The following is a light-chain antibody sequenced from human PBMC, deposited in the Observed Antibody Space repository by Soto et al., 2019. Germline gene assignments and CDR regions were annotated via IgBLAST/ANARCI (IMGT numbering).Light chain of an antibody. Sequence: QLVLTQSPSASASLGASVKLTCTLSSGHSNYAIAWHQQQPEKGPRFLIKLNSDGSHSKGDGIPDRFSGSSSGAERYLTISSLQSEDEADYYCQTWGTGIRVFGGGTKVTVL. CDR1: SGHSNYA. J-gene: IGLJ2*01. CDR2: LNSDGSH. CDR3: QTWGTGIRV. V-gene: IGLV4-69*01.